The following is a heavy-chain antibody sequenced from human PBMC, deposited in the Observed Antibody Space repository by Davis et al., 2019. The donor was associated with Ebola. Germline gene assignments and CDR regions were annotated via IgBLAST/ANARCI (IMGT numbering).Heavy chain of an antibody. V-gene: IGHV3-21*01. CDR1: GFTFSSYS. Sequence: GESLKISCAASGFTFSSYSMNWVRQAPGKGLEWVSSISSSSSYIYYADSVKGRFTISRDNAKNSLYLQMNSLRAEDTAVYYCARWLALDYWGQGTLVTVSS. CDR3: ARWLALDY. CDR2: ISSSSSYI. J-gene: IGHJ4*02. D-gene: IGHD6-19*01.